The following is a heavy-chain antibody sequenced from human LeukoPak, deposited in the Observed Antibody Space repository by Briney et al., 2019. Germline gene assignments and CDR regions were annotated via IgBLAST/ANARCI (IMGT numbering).Heavy chain of an antibody. CDR3: ARYVISSSWYDGGNLDY. CDR1: GYTFTGYY. J-gene: IGHJ4*02. CDR2: INPNSGGT. D-gene: IGHD6-13*01. Sequence: GASVKVSCKASGYTFTGYYMHWVRQAPGQGLEWMGWINPNSGGTNYAQKFQGRVTMTRDTSISTAYMELSRLRSDDTAVYYCARYVISSSWYDGGNLDYWGQGTLVTVSS. V-gene: IGHV1-2*02.